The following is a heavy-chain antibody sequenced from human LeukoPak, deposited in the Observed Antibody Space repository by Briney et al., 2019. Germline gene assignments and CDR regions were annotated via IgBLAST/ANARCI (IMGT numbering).Heavy chain of an antibody. CDR1: GCIFSSYG. CDR3: AKARSTWPFDS. Sequence: GGSLRLSCAASGCIFSSYGMHWVRQAAGKGGEGVTFTSYDGGSKNYADAVKGRFTISSDNSKTKNHLQMNRMRLDATAVYYCAKARSTWPFDSWGQGTMVTVSS. CDR2: TSYDGGSK. D-gene: IGHD1-26*01. J-gene: IGHJ4*02. V-gene: IGHV3-30*02.